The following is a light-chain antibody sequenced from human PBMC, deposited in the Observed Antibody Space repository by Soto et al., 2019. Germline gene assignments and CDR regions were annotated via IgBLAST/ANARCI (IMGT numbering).Light chain of an antibody. CDR1: QRVLYRSNHKNN. Sequence: ESVMAQSPYSLAGSLVERATINFXSSQRVLYRSNHKNNLAWYQQKPGQPPHXXXDWXSSRESGGPVRLSGSGSATDFTLAISSLHAEYVSSYYFQQYYSTPWTFGQGTKVDI. CDR3: QQYYSTPWT. CDR2: WXS. J-gene: IGKJ1*01. V-gene: IGKV4-1*01.